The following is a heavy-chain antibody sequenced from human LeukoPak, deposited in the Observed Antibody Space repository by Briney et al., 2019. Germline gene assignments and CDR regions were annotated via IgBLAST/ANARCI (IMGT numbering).Heavy chain of an antibody. CDR1: GFTFDDYA. Sequence: GGSLRLSCAASGFTFDDYAMHWVRQAPGKGLEWVSGISWNSGSIGYADSVKGRFTISRDNSKNTLYLQMNSLRAEDTAVYYCAKAPTYCRVPACWFDPWGQGTLVTVSS. D-gene: IGHD2-2*01. CDR2: ISWNSGSI. CDR3: AKAPTYCRVPACWFDP. V-gene: IGHV3-9*01. J-gene: IGHJ5*02.